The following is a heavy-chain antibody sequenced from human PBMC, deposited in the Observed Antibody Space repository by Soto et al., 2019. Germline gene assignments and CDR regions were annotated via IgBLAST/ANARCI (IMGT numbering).Heavy chain of an antibody. V-gene: IGHV3-23*01. Sequence: GGSLRLSCAASGFTFSSYAMSWVRQAPGKGLEWVSAISGSGGSTYYADSVKGRFTISRDNSKNTLYLQMNSLRAEDTAVYYCAKVGYYDSSGSSFDPWGQGTLVTVSS. CDR2: ISGSGGST. CDR3: AKVGYYDSSGSSFDP. CDR1: GFTFSSYA. J-gene: IGHJ5*02. D-gene: IGHD3-22*01.